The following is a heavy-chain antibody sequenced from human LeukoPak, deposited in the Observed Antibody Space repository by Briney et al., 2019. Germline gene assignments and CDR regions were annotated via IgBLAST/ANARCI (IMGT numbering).Heavy chain of an antibody. CDR1: GYTLTSYG. CDR2: ISAYNGNT. V-gene: IGHV1-18*01. CDR3: ARVRGKMATIKIVDY. D-gene: IGHD5-24*01. Sequence: GASVKVSCKASGYTLTSYGISWVRQAPGQGLEWMGWISAYNGNTNYAQKLQGRVTMTTDTSTSTAYMELRSLRSDDTAVYYCARVRGKMATIKIVDYWGQGTLVTVSS. J-gene: IGHJ4*02.